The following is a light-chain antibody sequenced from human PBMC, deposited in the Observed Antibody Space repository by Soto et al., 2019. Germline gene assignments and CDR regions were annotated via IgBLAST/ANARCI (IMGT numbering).Light chain of an antibody. J-gene: IGKJ1*01. V-gene: IGKV3-11*01. CDR2: DAS. CDR1: QSVSSY. Sequence: DMVLTQSPGTLSLSPGERATLSFRASQSVSSYLAWYQQKPGQAPRLLIYDASNRATGIPARFSGSGSETDFTLTISSLEPEDFAVYYCQQRRNWPTFGQGTKVHIK. CDR3: QQRRNWPT.